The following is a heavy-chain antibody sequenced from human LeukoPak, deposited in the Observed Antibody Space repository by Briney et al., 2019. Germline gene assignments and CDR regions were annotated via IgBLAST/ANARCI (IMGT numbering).Heavy chain of an antibody. Sequence: EASETLSLTCSVSTDSTNVYYWSRIRQSPGKGLEWMGHIYHSGSTDYNPSFKSRVTISIDMSRKEFSLKLTSVTVADTAMYYCVRLRWELLAPYFDHWGQGAFVIVSS. D-gene: IGHD2-15*01. CDR1: TDSTNVYY. CDR2: IYHSGST. V-gene: IGHV4-59*01. J-gene: IGHJ4*02. CDR3: VRLRWELLAPYFDH.